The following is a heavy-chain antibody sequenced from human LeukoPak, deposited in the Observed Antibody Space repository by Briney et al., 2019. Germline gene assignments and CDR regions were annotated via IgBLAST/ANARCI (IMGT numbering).Heavy chain of an antibody. D-gene: IGHD3-10*01. Sequence: GGSLRLSCAASGFTVSSNYMSWVRQAPGKGLEWVANIKEDGSESHYVDSVKGRFTISRDNAKNSLYLQMNSLRAGDTAMYFCAKAGLLWFGESWMDVWGQGTTVTVSS. CDR1: GFTVSSNY. CDR2: IKEDGSES. CDR3: AKAGLLWFGESWMDV. V-gene: IGHV3-7*01. J-gene: IGHJ6*02.